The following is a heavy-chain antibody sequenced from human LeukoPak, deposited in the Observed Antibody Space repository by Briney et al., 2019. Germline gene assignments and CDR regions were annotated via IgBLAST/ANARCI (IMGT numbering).Heavy chain of an antibody. V-gene: IGHV3-30*02. CDR1: GFTFSSYG. J-gene: IGHJ5*02. Sequence: GGSLTLSCAASGFTFSSYGMHWVRQAPGKGLEWVAFVRYDGSNKYYADSVKGRFTISRDNSKNTLYLQMNSLRAEDTAVYYCAKASCGYYEYIWFDLWGQGTLVTVSS. CDR2: VRYDGSNK. D-gene: IGHD3-22*01. CDR3: AKASCGYYEYIWFDL.